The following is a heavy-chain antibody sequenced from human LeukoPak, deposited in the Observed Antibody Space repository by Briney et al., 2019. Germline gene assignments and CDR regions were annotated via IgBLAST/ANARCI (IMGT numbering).Heavy chain of an antibody. Sequence: SQTLSLTCAISGDSVSSNSVAWNWIRQSPSRGLEWLRRTYYRSKWYSDYAVSVKSRMTINPDTSKNQFSLQLTSVTPEDTAVYYCTRDHGKIDYWGQGTLVTVSS. V-gene: IGHV6-1*01. CDR2: TYYRSKWYS. CDR1: GDSVSSNSVA. J-gene: IGHJ4*02. CDR3: TRDHGKIDY. D-gene: IGHD1-26*01.